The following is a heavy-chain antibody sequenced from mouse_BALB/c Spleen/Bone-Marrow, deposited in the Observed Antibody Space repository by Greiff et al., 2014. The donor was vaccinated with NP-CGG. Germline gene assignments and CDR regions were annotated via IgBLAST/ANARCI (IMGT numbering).Heavy chain of an antibody. V-gene: IGHV7-3*02. CDR1: GFTFTDYY. Sequence: EVQLVESGGGLVQPRGSLRLSCATSGFTFTDYYMSWVRQPPGKALEWLGFIRNKANGYTTEYSASVKGRFTISRDNSQSILYLQMNTLRAEDSATYYCARDDYYAMDYWGQGTSVTVSS. CDR3: ARDDYYAMDY. J-gene: IGHJ4*01. CDR2: IRNKANGYTT.